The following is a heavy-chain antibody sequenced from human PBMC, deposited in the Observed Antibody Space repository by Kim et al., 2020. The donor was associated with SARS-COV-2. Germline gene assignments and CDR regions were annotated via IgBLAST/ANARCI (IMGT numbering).Heavy chain of an antibody. J-gene: IGHJ4*02. D-gene: IGHD3-10*01. CDR2: SEK. V-gene: IGHV3-7*03. CDR3: ARAPRGEFGY. Sequence: SEKSYGNYVKGRLTISRDNAKNSRYLQMNSLRAEDTAVYYCARAPRGEFGYWGQGTLVTVSS.